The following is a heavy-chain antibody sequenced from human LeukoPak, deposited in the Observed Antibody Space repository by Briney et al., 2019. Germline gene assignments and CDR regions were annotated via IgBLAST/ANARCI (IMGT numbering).Heavy chain of an antibody. CDR3: AKGSYCDSSGSFYFDY. CDR1: GFTFSSYA. J-gene: IGHJ4*02. CDR2: ISGSGDNT. Sequence: GGSLRLSCAASGFTFSSYAMSWVRQAPGKGLEWVSGISGSGDNTYYADSVKGRFTISRDNSKNTLYVQVNSLGTEDTAAYYCAKGSYCDSSGSFYFDYWGQGTLVTVSS. D-gene: IGHD3-22*01. V-gene: IGHV3-23*01.